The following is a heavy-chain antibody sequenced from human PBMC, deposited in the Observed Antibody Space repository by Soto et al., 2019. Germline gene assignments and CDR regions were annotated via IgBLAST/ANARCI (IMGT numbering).Heavy chain of an antibody. V-gene: IGHV4-39*01. CDR1: GVFISSNSYS. D-gene: IGHD2-2*03. CDR2: IYSSENT. CDR3: ARLNGYCVSTNCHGYYGMDV. J-gene: IGHJ6*02. Sequence: LSLNCTVSGVFISSNSYSWCCIRQTPGMGLEWFGTIYSSENTYYNPSLLSRVTISVDTSKNEFSLRLSSVTAADTAVYYCARLNGYCVSTNCHGYYGMDVWGQGTTVT.